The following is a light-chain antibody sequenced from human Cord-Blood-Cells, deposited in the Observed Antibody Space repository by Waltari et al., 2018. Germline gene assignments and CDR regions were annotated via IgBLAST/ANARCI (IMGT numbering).Light chain of an antibody. Sequence: QSALTQPASVSGSPGQSITISCTGTRSDVGGYNNVSWYQQHPGKAPKLMIYDVSNRPSGVSNRFSGSKSGNTASLTISGLQAEDEADYYCSSYTSSSTWVFGGGTKLTVL. CDR2: DVS. CDR1: RSDVGGYNN. V-gene: IGLV2-14*01. J-gene: IGLJ3*02. CDR3: SSYTSSSTWV.